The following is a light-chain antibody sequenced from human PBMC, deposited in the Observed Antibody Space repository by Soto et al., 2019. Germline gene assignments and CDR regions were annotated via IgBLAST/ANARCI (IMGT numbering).Light chain of an antibody. Sequence: DIQMTQSPSTLSASVGDRVTITCRASQSIGSWLAWYQQKPGKDPTLLIYQASNLESGVLSRFSGSGSGKEFTLTISYFQPDDSSTYYCQLHNSPFGQGHKLEIK. V-gene: IGKV1-5*03. J-gene: IGKJ2*01. CDR2: QAS. CDR1: QSIGSW. CDR3: QLHNSP.